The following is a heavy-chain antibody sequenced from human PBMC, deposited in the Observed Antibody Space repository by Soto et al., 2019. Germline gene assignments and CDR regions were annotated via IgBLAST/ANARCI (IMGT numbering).Heavy chain of an antibody. CDR2: ISGSGGST. Sequence: EVQLLESGGVLVQPGGSLRLSCAASGFTFSSYAMSWVRQAPGKGLEWVSAISGSGGSTYYADSVKGRFTISRDNSKNTLYLQMKSLRGEDTAVYYCAQGYNWNYEAWFDYWGQGTLVTVSS. J-gene: IGHJ4*02. V-gene: IGHV3-23*01. CDR3: AQGYNWNYEAWFDY. CDR1: GFTFSSYA. D-gene: IGHD1-7*01.